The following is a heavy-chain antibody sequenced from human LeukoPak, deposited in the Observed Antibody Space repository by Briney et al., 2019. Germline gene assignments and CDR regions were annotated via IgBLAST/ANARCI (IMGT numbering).Heavy chain of an antibody. CDR3: AKDRSNYEVIDY. D-gene: IGHD4-11*01. CDR2: IRYDGSNK. J-gene: IGHJ4*02. Sequence: PGGSLRLSCAASGYTFSSYGMHWVRQAPGKGLEWVAFIRYDGSNKYYADSVKGRFTISRDNPKNTLYLQMNSLRAEDTAVYYCAKDRSNYEVIDYWGQGTLVTVSS. V-gene: IGHV3-30*02. CDR1: GYTFSSYG.